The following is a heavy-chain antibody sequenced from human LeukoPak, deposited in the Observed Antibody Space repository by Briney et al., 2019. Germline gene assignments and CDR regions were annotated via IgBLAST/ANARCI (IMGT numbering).Heavy chain of an antibody. D-gene: IGHD2-2*01. Sequence: GESLKISCKGSGYSFTSYWIGWVCQMPGKGLEWMGIIYPGDFDTRYSPSFQGQVTISADKSISTAYLQWSSLKASDTAMYYCARRPAADAFDIWGQGTMVTVSS. CDR3: ARRPAADAFDI. V-gene: IGHV5-51*01. J-gene: IGHJ3*02. CDR1: GYSFTSYW. CDR2: IYPGDFDT.